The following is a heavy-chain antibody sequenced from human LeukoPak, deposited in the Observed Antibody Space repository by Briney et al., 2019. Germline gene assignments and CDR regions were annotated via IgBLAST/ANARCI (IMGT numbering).Heavy chain of an antibody. J-gene: IGHJ6*03. CDR3: ASGRLSNYYYYYMDV. Sequence: PSETLSLTCAVYGGSFSGYYWSWIRQSPGKGLEWIGEINHSGSTNYNPSLKSRVTISVDTSKNQFSLKLSSVTAADTAVYYCASGRLSNYYYYYMDVWGKGTTVTVSS. V-gene: IGHV4-34*01. CDR2: INHSGST. D-gene: IGHD2/OR15-2a*01. CDR1: GGSFSGYY.